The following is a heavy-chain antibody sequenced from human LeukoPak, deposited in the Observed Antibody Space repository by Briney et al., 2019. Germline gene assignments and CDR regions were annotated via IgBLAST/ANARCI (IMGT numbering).Heavy chain of an antibody. CDR1: GGSFSGYY. D-gene: IGHD3-22*01. Sequence: PSETLSPTRSVYGGSFSGYYWTWIRPPPGKGLEWLGEINHSVSTNCNPSLKSRVTISVDRSNNQFSLKLTSVTAGDTAVYYCARGLGDRSVYYYLGYWGQGTLVTVSS. CDR2: INHSVST. CDR3: ARGLGDRSVYYYLGY. J-gene: IGHJ4*02. V-gene: IGHV4-34*01.